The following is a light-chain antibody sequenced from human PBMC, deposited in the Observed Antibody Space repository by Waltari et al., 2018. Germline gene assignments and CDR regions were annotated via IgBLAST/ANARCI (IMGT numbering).Light chain of an antibody. CDR3: SSYTSSNTLI. J-gene: IGLJ2*01. Sequence: QSALTQPPSVSGPPGQSVPIPCPGRTSDISTFTSASWYQQTPGTAPKLIISDVSNWPSGVPDRFSGSKSGNTASLTISGLQAEDEADYYCSSYTSSNTLIFGGGTKLTVL. V-gene: IGLV2-18*02. CDR2: DVS. CDR1: TSDISTFTS.